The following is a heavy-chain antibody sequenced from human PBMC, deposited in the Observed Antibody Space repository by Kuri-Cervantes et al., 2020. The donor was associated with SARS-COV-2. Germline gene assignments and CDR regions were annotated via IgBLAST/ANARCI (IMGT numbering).Heavy chain of an antibody. Sequence: ASVKVSCKASGYTFTSYGISWVRQAPGQGLEWMGWISAYNGNTNYAQKLKGRVTMTTDTSTSTAYMELGSLRSDDTAVYYCARGVQLWLSDRPVNPVRYGMDVCGQATTAVFSS. CDR1: GYTFTSYG. CDR3: ARGVQLWLSDRPVNPVRYGMDV. D-gene: IGHD5-18*01. V-gene: IGHV1-18*04. CDR2: ISAYNGNT. J-gene: IGHJ6*02.